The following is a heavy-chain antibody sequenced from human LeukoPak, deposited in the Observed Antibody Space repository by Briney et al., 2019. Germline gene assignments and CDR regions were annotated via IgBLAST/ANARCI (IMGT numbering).Heavy chain of an antibody. V-gene: IGHV4-30-2*01. CDR1: GGSISGGGYS. CDR2: IYHSGST. CDR3: ARGHCSGGSCPSYNWFDP. Sequence: PSETLSLTCAVSGGSISGGGYSWSWIRQPPGKGLEWIGYIYHSGSTYYNPSLKSRVTISVDRSKNQFSLKLSSVTAADTAVYYCARGHCSGGSCPSYNWFDPWGQGTLVTVSS. J-gene: IGHJ5*02. D-gene: IGHD2-15*01.